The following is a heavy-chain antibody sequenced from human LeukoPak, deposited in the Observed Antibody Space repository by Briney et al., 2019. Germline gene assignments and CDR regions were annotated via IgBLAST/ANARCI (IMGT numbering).Heavy chain of an antibody. J-gene: IGHJ4*02. CDR3: ARRGPIGYCSGGSCQYYFDY. D-gene: IGHD2-15*01. V-gene: IGHV4-39*01. CDR2: IYYSGST. CDR1: GGSISSSSYY. Sequence: PSETLSLTCTVSGGSISSSSYYWGWIRQPPGKGLEWIGSIYYSGSTYYNPSLKSRVTISVDTSKNQFSLKLSSVTAADTAVYYCARRGPIGYCSGGSCQYYFDYWGQGTLVTVSS.